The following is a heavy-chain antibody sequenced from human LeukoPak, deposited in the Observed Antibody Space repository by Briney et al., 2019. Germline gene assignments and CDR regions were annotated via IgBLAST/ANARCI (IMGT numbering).Heavy chain of an antibody. D-gene: IGHD6-19*01. Sequence: ASVKVSCKASGYTFTGYYMHWVRQAPGQGLEWMGWINPNSGGTNYAQKFQGRVTMTRDTSISTAYMELSRLRSDDTAVYYCARDRSGCPLLLDYWGQGTLVTVSS. CDR2: INPNSGGT. V-gene: IGHV1-2*02. CDR1: GYTFTGYY. J-gene: IGHJ4*02. CDR3: ARDRSGCPLLLDY.